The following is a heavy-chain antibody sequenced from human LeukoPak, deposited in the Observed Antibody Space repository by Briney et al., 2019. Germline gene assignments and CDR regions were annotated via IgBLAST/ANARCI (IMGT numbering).Heavy chain of an antibody. D-gene: IGHD6-13*01. J-gene: IGHJ6*02. V-gene: IGHV1-8*01. Sequence: ASVKVSCKASGYTFTSYDINWVRQATGQGLEWMGWMNPNSGNTGYAQEFQGRVTMTRNTSISTAYMELSSLRSEDTAVYYCARFHSSSWFRYYYYGMDVWGQGTTVTVSS. CDR3: ARFHSSSWFRYYYYGMDV. CDR1: GYTFTSYD. CDR2: MNPNSGNT.